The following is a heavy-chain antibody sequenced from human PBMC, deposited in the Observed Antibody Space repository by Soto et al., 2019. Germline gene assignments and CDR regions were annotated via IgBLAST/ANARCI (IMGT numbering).Heavy chain of an antibody. J-gene: IGHJ4*02. Sequence: QVQLVQSGAEVKKPGSSVKVSCKASGGTFSSYRINWVRQAPGQGLEWVGGIVPIYRTADYAQKFQGRVTITADESARTSYMELRSLKSQHTAVYYCARDSGAKLSSSWGQGTLVTVSS. CDR3: ARDSGAKLSSS. D-gene: IGHD6-13*01. V-gene: IGHV1-69*01. CDR1: GGTFSSYR. CDR2: IVPIYRTA.